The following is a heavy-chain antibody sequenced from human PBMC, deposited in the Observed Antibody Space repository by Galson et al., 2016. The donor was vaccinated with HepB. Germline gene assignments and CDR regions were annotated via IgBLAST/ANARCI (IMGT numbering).Heavy chain of an antibody. CDR2: IRSKADSHVT. Sequence: SLRLSCAVSGFIFSDHYMDWVRQAPGKGLEWVGRIRSKADSHVTEYAASARGRFTISRDDSKNSLHLQMNSLKTENTAVYYCVRSYYDWGQGTLVTVSS. D-gene: IGHD3-10*01. J-gene: IGHJ4*02. V-gene: IGHV3-72*01. CDR1: GFIFSDHY. CDR3: VRSYYD.